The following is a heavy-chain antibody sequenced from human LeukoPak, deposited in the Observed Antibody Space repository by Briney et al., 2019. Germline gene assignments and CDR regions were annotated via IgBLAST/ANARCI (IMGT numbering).Heavy chain of an antibody. CDR3: ARDYMAFDY. J-gene: IGHJ4*02. V-gene: IGHV4-59*01. CDR2: IYYSGST. D-gene: IGHD3-10*01. Sequence: PSETLSLTCTVSGGSISSYYWSWIRQPPGKGLEWIGYIYYSGSTNYNPSLESRVTISVDTSKNQFSLKLSSVTAADTAVYYCARDYMAFDYWGQGTLVTVSS. CDR1: GGSISSYY.